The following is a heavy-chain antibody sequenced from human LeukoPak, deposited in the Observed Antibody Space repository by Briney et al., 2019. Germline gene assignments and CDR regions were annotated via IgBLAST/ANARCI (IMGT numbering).Heavy chain of an antibody. Sequence: SETLSLTCTVSGGSISSSSYYWGWIRQPPGKGLEWIGEINHSGSTNYNPSLKSRVTISVDTSKNQFSLKLSSVTAADTAVYYCARGRGVLPNFITYYDILTGYRVYMDVWGKGTTVTVSS. V-gene: IGHV4-39*07. D-gene: IGHD3-9*01. CDR2: INHSGST. J-gene: IGHJ6*03. CDR3: ARGRGVLPNFITYYDILTGYRVYMDV. CDR1: GGSISSSSYY.